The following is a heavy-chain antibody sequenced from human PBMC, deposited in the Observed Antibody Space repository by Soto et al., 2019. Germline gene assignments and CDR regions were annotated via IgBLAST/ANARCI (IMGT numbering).Heavy chain of an antibody. CDR3: AGRDGRWLPYCFDY. CDR1: GYTFTSYD. J-gene: IGHJ4*02. CDR2: MNPNSGNT. V-gene: IGHV1-8*01. D-gene: IGHD3-22*01. Sequence: ASVKVSCKASGYTFTSYDINWVRQATGQGLEWMGWMNPNSGNTGYAQKFQGRVTMTRNTSISTAYMELSSLRSEDTAVYYCAGRDGRWLPYCFDYWGQGTLVTVSS.